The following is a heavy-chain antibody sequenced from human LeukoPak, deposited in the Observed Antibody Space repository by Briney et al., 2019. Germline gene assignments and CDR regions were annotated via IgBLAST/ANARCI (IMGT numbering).Heavy chain of an antibody. J-gene: IGHJ5*02. Sequence: SETLSLTCAVYGGFFSGYYWSWIRQPPGKGLEWIGEINHSGSTNYNPSLKSRVTISVDTSENQFSLKLSSVAAADTAVYYCARRNYYGSGSYSKNWFDPWGQGTLVTVSS. CDR1: GGFFSGYY. V-gene: IGHV4-34*01. D-gene: IGHD3-10*01. CDR2: INHSGST. CDR3: ARRNYYGSGSYSKNWFDP.